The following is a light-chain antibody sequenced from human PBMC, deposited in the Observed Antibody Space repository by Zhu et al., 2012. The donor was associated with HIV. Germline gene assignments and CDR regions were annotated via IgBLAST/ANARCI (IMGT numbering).Light chain of an antibody. CDR2: GAS. V-gene: IGKV3-15*01. Sequence: EIVLTQSPGTLSLSPGERATLSCRASQSVSSTDLAWYQQKPGQPPRLLIYGASARATGIPARFSGSGSGTEFTLTISSVQSEDFAVYYCQHYDDWPLYSFGQGTKLEIK. CDR1: QSVSSTD. J-gene: IGKJ2*03. CDR3: QHYDDWPLYS.